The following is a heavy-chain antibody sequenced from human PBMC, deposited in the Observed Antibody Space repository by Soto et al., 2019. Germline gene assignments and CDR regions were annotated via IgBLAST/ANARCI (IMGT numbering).Heavy chain of an antibody. CDR1: GGSISSSDYY. Sequence: PSETLSLTCTVSGGSISSSDYYWGWIRQPPGKGLEWIGNIYYSGSASYNPSLKSRVTISVDTSKNQFSLKLSSVTAADTAVYYCARDIGAYDILTGKYYYYYYGMDVWGQGTTVTVSS. CDR3: ARDIGAYDILTGKYYYYYYGMDV. CDR2: IYYSGSA. D-gene: IGHD3-9*01. V-gene: IGHV4-39*07. J-gene: IGHJ6*02.